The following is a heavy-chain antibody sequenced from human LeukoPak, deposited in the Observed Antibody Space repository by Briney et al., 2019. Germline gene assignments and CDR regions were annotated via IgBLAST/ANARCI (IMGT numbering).Heavy chain of an antibody. J-gene: IGHJ4*02. CDR1: GGSFSGYY. D-gene: IGHD5-18*01. CDR2: INHSGST. CDR3: ARGKDTAMVIGD. Sequence: SETLSLTCAVYGGSFSGYYWSWIRQPPGKGLEWIGEINHSGSTNYNPSLKSRVTISVDTSKNQFSLKLSSVTAADTAVYYCARGKDTAMVIGDWGQGTLVTVSS. V-gene: IGHV4-34*01.